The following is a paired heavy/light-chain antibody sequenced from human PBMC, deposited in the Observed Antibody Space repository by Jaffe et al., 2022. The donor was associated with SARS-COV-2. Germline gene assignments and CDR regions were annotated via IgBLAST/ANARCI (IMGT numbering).Light chain of an antibody. CDR3: QQAYSTPWT. J-gene: IGKJ1*01. CDR2: ASS. Sequence: DIQMTQSPPSLSASVGDRLTITCRASQSISTFLNWYQQRPGKAPRVLISASSSLQSGVPSRFSGSGSGTDFTLTISSLQPEDFATYYCQQAYSTPWTFGQGTNVEIK. CDR1: QSISTF. V-gene: IGKV1-39*01.
Heavy chain of an antibody. CDR2: LYSSGST. CDR1: GGSISSGSYY. J-gene: IGHJ4*02. D-gene: IGHD3-16*01. V-gene: IGHV4-61*02. Sequence: QVQLQESGPGLVKPSQTLSLTCTVSGGSISSGSYYWSWIRRPAGKGLEWIGRLYSSGSTDYNPSLKSRVTISEDTSKNQFSLKLSSVTAADTAVYYCARDLGGYGGFDYWGQGTLVTVSS. CDR3: ARDLGGYGGFDY.